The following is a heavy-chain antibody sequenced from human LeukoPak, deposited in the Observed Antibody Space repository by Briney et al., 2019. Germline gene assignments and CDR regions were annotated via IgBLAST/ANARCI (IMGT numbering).Heavy chain of an antibody. CDR2: ISYDGSNK. CDR1: GFTFSSYG. D-gene: IGHD1-26*01. CDR3: ASLGAIDY. Sequence: PGGSLRLSRAASGFTFSSYGMHWVRQAPGKGLEWVAVISYDGSNKYYADSVKGRFTISRDNSKNTLYLQMNSLRAEDTAVYYCASLGAIDYWGQGTLVTVSS. V-gene: IGHV3-30*03. J-gene: IGHJ4*02.